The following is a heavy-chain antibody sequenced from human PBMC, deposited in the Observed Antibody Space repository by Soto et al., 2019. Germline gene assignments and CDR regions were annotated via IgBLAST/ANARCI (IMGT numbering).Heavy chain of an antibody. CDR2: VYYSGST. V-gene: IGHV4-59*01. Sequence: VQLQQSGPGLVTPSETLSLTCTVSVDSFSSYFWTWIRQPPGKGLEWIGYVYYSGSTNYNPSLKSRVTISIDTSKNQFSLKLSSVTDADTAVYYCARTLQVASAGWFDPWGQGTLVTFSS. D-gene: IGHD6-25*01. J-gene: IGHJ5*02. CDR1: VDSFSSYF. CDR3: ARTLQVASAGWFDP.